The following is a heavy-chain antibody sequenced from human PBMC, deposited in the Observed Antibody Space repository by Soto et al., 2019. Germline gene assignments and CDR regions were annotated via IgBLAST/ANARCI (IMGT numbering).Heavy chain of an antibody. CDR1: GYTFITYG. D-gene: IGHD3-22*01. Sequence: QVQLVQSGAEVKKPGASVKVSCKASGYTFITYGVSWVRQAPGPGLDWLGWISTYNGNKRYAERPQRRVTMTTDTTTNTAYMELRNLRSDDTAVYYGSRGPTDYYDNSANYLLDYWGQGTLVTVSS. CDR3: SRGPTDYYDNSANYLLDY. CDR2: ISTYNGNK. J-gene: IGHJ4*02. V-gene: IGHV1-18*01.